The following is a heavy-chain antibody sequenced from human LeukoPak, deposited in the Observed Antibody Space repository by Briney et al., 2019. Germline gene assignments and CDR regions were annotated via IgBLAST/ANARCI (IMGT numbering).Heavy chain of an antibody. J-gene: IGHJ3*02. Sequence: SETLSLTCTVSGGSITTYYWSWIRQPPGRGLEWIGYIYYTGSSDYSPSLKGRVTMSVDTSINQFSLKLSSVTAADTAVYYCARLRLRYDSDGYVTFYEAVDIWGQGTVVTVFS. D-gene: IGHD3-22*01. V-gene: IGHV4-59*08. CDR3: ARLRLRYDSDGYVTFYEAVDI. CDR1: GGSITTYY. CDR2: IYYTGSS.